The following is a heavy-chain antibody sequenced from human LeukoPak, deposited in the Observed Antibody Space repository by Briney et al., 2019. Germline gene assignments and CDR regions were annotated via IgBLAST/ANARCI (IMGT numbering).Heavy chain of an antibody. Sequence: GGSLRLSCAASGFTFSSYGMHWVRQAPGKGLEWVAVIWYDGSNKYYADSVKGRFTISRDNSKNTLYLQMNSLRAEDTAVYYCARVRVTMVRGVVYYYYGMDVWGQGTTVTVSS. J-gene: IGHJ6*02. CDR2: IWYDGSNK. CDR3: ARVRVTMVRGVVYYYYGMDV. V-gene: IGHV3-33*01. CDR1: GFTFSSYG. D-gene: IGHD3-10*01.